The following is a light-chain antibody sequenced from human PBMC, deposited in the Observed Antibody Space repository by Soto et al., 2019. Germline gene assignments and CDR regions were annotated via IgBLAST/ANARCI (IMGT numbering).Light chain of an antibody. CDR2: DVS. V-gene: IGLV2-11*01. Sequence: QSALTQPRSVSGSPGQSVTISCTGTSSDVGGYNYVSWYQQHPGKAPKLMIYDVSKRPSGVPDRFSGSKSGNTASLTISGLQAEDEADYYCCSYAGISEVFGGGTKLTVL. CDR1: SSDVGGYNY. CDR3: CSYAGISEV. J-gene: IGLJ3*02.